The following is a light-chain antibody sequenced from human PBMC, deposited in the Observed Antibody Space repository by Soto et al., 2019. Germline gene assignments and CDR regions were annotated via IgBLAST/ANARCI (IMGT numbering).Light chain of an antibody. V-gene: IGLV6-57*04. CDR3: QSYDSNNVV. Sequence: NFMLTQPHSVSESPGKTVTISCTRSSGSVASNHVQWYQQRPGSAPTTLIYENNQRPSGVPDRFSGSVDSSSNSASLTISGLKTEYEADYNCQSYDSNNVVFGGGTKLTVL. CDR2: ENN. CDR1: SGSVASNH. J-gene: IGLJ3*02.